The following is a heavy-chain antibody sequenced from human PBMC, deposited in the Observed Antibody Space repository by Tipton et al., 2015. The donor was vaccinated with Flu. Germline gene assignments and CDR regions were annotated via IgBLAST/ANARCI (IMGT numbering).Heavy chain of an antibody. CDR2: IWYDGSNR. CDR1: GFTFSSYG. CDR3: AKPLRVIRVTAFDAFDI. D-gene: IGHD2-21*02. J-gene: IGHJ3*02. V-gene: IGHV3-33*06. Sequence: QLVQSGGVVVQPGGSLRLSCAASGFTFSSYGMHWVRQAPGKGLEWVAVIWYDGSNRYYAESVKGRVTISRDNSKNTLYLQMNSLRAEDTAVYYCAKPLRVIRVTAFDAFDIWCQGTMVTVSS.